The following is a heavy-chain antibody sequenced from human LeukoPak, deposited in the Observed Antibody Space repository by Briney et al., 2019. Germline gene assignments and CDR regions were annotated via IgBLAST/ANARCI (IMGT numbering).Heavy chain of an antibody. D-gene: IGHD3-3*01. CDR3: ARGSGDYRDTNYYGMDV. V-gene: IGHV3-72*01. CDR2: SRGRGHSFTT. J-gene: IGHJ6*02. Sequence: GGSLRLSCASSGFIFSDYYMDWVRQAPGKGLEWVGRSRGRGHSFTTEYAASVKGRFTISRDNSQSALFLQVNSLQTEDTAVYYCARGSGDYRDTNYYGMDVWGLGTTVSVSS. CDR1: GFIFSDYY.